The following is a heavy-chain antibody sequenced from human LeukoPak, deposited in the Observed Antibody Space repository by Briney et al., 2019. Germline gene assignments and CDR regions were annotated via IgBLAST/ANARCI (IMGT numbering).Heavy chain of an antibody. Sequence: SETLSLTCTVSGASINSDTYYWGWIRQPPGKGLEWIGAHSHSGSAYYNPSLRSRITMSLDTSENQLSLKLYSVTAADTAIYYCARYQTGTMFAVWGQGTLVTISS. D-gene: IGHD1/OR15-1a*01. CDR2: HSHSGSA. CDR1: GASINSDTYY. CDR3: ARYQTGTMFAV. V-gene: IGHV4-39*07. J-gene: IGHJ4*02.